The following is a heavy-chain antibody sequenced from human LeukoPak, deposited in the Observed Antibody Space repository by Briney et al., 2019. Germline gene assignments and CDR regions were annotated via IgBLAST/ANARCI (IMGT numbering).Heavy chain of an antibody. Sequence: GASVKASCKASGYTFTSYAMNWVRQAPGQGREWMGWINTNTGIPTYAQGFTGRFVFSLDTSVSTAYLQISSLKAEDTAVYYCARGDLYCSGGSCYSSYAFDIWGQGTMVTVSS. J-gene: IGHJ3*02. CDR3: ARGDLYCSGGSCYSSYAFDI. CDR2: INTNTGIP. D-gene: IGHD2-15*01. V-gene: IGHV7-4-1*02. CDR1: GYTFTSYA.